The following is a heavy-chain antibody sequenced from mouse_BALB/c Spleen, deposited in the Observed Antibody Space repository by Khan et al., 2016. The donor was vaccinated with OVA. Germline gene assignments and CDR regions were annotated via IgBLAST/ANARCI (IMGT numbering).Heavy chain of an antibody. Sequence: EVQLQESGPGLVKPSQSLSLTCTVTGYSITSNYAWNWIRQFPGNKLEWMGYISYSGRTNYNPSLKSRISITRDTSKNQFFLQLNSVTTEDTATYYCARGYYYGYAMDYWGQGTSITVSS. CDR3: ARGYYYGYAMDY. CDR1: GYSITSNYA. J-gene: IGHJ4*01. V-gene: IGHV3-2*02. CDR2: ISYSGRT. D-gene: IGHD1-1*01.